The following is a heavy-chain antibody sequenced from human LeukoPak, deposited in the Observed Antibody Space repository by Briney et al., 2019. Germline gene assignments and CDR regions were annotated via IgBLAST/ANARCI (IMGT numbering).Heavy chain of an antibody. J-gene: IGHJ4*02. V-gene: IGHV4-34*01. CDR1: GGSFSGYY. D-gene: IGHD2-8*01. CDR2: INHSGST. Sequence: SETLSLTCAVYGGSFSGYYWSWIRQPPGKGLEWIGEINHSGSTNYNPSLKSRVTISVDTSKNQFSLKLSSVTAADTAVYYCARVMGGYLDYWGQGTLVTVSS. CDR3: ARVMGGYLDY.